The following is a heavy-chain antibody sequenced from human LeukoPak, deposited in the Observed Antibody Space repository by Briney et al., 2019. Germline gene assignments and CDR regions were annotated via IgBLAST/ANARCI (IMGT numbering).Heavy chain of an antibody. Sequence: GASVKVSCKASGFTFTGYYIHWVRQAPGQGLEWMGWINPNTGGVNYAQNFQGRVTISSDRSISTVYMELRRLRSDDTAVFFCARGDCSVSGCHGGNWFDPWGQGTLVTVSS. D-gene: IGHD2-15*01. J-gene: IGHJ5*02. V-gene: IGHV1-2*02. CDR2: INPNTGGV. CDR1: GFTFTGYY. CDR3: ARGDCSVSGCHGGNWFDP.